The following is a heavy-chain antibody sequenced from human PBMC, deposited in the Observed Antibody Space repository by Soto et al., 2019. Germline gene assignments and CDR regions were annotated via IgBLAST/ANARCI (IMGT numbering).Heavy chain of an antibody. D-gene: IGHD2-2*01. CDR3: ARSQGSSTSLEIYYGYYYGMDV. V-gene: IGHV1-69*01. CDR2: IIPIPGTA. CDR1: GGTFGSYA. Sequence: QVQLVQSGAEVKKPGSSVKVSCKASGGTFGSYAISWVRQAPGQGLEWMGGIIPIPGTANYAQKFQGRVTIAADESTRIAYMELSSLRSEDTAVYYCARSQGSSTSLEIYYGYYYGMDVWGQGTTVTVSS. J-gene: IGHJ6*02.